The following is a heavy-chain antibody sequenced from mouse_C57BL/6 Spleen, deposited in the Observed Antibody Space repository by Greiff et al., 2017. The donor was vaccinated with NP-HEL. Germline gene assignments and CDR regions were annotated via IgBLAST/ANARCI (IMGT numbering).Heavy chain of an antibody. D-gene: IGHD1-1*01. CDR3: AYGSILDY. V-gene: IGHV1-82*01. Sequence: VKLQQSGPELVKPGASVKISCKASGYAFSSSWMNWVKQRPGKGLEWIGRIYPGDGDTNYNGKFKGKATLTADKPSSTPYMQLSSLTSEDSAVYFCAYGSILDYWGQGTSVTVSS. CDR1: GYAFSSSW. J-gene: IGHJ4*01. CDR2: IYPGDGDT.